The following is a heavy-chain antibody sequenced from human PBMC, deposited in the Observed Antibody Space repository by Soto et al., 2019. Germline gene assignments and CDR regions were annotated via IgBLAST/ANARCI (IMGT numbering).Heavy chain of an antibody. CDR3: ARSGRGSQYGSRTSCYTPYFGMDV. CDR2: NNHSGIT. Sequence: QVQLQQWGAGLLKPSETLSLTCAVYGGSFSGYYWSWIRQPQGKGLEWIGENNHSGITNYNPSLKSRGTISVDTSKNQCSMKLSSVTAADTAVYYCARSGRGSQYGSRTSCYTPYFGMDVWGKGTKVTVSS. CDR1: GGSFSGYY. D-gene: IGHD2-2*02. V-gene: IGHV4-34*01. J-gene: IGHJ6*04.